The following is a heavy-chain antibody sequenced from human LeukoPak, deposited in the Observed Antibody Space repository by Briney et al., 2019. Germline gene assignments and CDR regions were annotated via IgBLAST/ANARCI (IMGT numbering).Heavy chain of an antibody. CDR2: IYYSGST. CDR1: GGSIGRYY. D-gene: IGHD4-23*01. V-gene: IGHV4-59*08. J-gene: IGHJ6*02. CDR3: ARHNYGGNPEDGMDV. Sequence: SETLFLTCTVSGGSIGRYYWSWIRQPPGKGLEWIGYIYYSGSTNHNPSLKSRVTMSVDTSKNQFSLKLTSVTAADTAGYYCARHNYGGNPEDGMDVWGQGTTVTVSS.